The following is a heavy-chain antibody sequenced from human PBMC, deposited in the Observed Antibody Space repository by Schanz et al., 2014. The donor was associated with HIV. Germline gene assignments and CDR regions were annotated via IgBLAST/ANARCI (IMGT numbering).Heavy chain of an antibody. D-gene: IGHD2-15*01. CDR3: ARGGIWEWDQPDFDY. CDR1: GFTFSNYA. Sequence: QVQLVESGGGVVQPGRSLRLSCAVSGFTFSNYAMHWVRQAPGKGLEWVAVISYDGSNKFYADSVKGRFTISRDDSKNTLYLQMNSLSADDTAVFYCARGGIWEWDQPDFDYWGQGTLVTVSS. V-gene: IGHV3-30-3*01. J-gene: IGHJ4*02. CDR2: ISYDGSNK.